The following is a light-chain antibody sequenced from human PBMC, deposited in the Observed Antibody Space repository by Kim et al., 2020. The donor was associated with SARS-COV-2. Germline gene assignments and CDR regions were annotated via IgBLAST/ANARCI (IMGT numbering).Light chain of an antibody. CDR1: EDIRKS. CDR3: LQHSLYPLT. Sequence: ACVGDEITITCRAAEDIRKSVVWYQQKPGKAPTRLVFDASTVDIGVPPRFSGSGSGTQFALTINNVQPGDSATYFCLQHSLYPLTFGGGTKVDIK. V-gene: IGKV1-17*02. CDR2: DAS. J-gene: IGKJ4*01.